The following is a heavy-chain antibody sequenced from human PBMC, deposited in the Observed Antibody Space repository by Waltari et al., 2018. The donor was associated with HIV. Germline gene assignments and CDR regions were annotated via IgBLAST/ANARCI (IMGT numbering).Heavy chain of an antibody. V-gene: IGHV3-13*04. CDR2: IGTAGDK. CDR3: ARAQRPYDAFDI. CDR1: GFTFSSYD. Sequence: EVQLVESGGGLVQPGGYLRLSCAASGFTFSSYDLHWVRQATGKGLEWVSAIGTAGDKYYPGSVKGRLTISRENAKNSLYLQRNNLRAGDTAVYYCARAQRPYDAFDIWGQGTMVTVSS. J-gene: IGHJ3*02.